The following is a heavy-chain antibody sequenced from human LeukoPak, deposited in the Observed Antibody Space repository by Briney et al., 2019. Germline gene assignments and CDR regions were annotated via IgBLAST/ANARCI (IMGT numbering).Heavy chain of an antibody. J-gene: IGHJ5*02. D-gene: IGHD4-17*01. CDR2: IYYSGST. V-gene: IGHV4-59*12. Sequence: SETLSLTCTVSGGSISSYYWSWIRQPPGKGLEWIGYIYYSGSTNYNPSLKSRVTISVDTSKNQFSLKLSSVTAADTAVYYCASAYFYGDYAWFDPWGQGTLVTVSS. CDR3: ASAYFYGDYAWFDP. CDR1: GGSISSYY.